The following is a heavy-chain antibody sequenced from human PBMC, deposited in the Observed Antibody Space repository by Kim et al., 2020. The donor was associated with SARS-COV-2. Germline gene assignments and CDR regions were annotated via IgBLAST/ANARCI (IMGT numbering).Heavy chain of an antibody. V-gene: IGHV4-59*13. Sequence: SQTLSLTCTVSGGSISSYYWSWIRQPPGKGLEWIGYIYYSGSTNYNPSLKSRVTISVDTSKNQFSLKLSSVTAADTAVYYCAREVAATSAFDIWGQGTMV. J-gene: IGHJ3*02. CDR2: IYYSGST. CDR3: AREVAATSAFDI. D-gene: IGHD6-13*01. CDR1: GGSISSYY.